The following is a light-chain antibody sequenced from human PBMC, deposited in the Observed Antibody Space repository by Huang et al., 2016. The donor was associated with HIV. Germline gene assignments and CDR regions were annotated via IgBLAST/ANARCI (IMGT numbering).Light chain of an antibody. Sequence: EIEMTQSPAILSVSPGERATLSCRASQSVNSDLAWYLQKPGQAPRLLIYGASTRAIGIPAKFNGTGSGTEFSLSIINLQSDDFGVYYCQQYNDWPPLTFGGGTKVEI. CDR1: QSVNSD. CDR2: GAS. J-gene: IGKJ4*01. CDR3: QQYNDWPPLT. V-gene: IGKV3-15*01.